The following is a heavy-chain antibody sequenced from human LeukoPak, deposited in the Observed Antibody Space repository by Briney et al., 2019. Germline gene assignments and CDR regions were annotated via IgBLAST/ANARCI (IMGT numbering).Heavy chain of an antibody. CDR1: GGTFSTYA. D-gene: IGHD2-2*02. CDR2: IIPLFGTS. V-gene: IGHV1-69*05. J-gene: IGHJ5*02. Sequence: SVKVSSKASGGTFSTYAINWVRQVPGQELEWMGGIIPLFGTSNYAQKFQGRVTITTDESTSTAYMQLSSLRSEDTAVYYCAKAGVGVVPAAIVDNWFDPWGQGTLVTVSS. CDR3: AKAGVGVVPAAIVDNWFDP.